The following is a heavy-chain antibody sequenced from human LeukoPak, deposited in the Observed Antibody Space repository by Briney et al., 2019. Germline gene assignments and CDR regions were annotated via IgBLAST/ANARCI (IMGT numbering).Heavy chain of an antibody. J-gene: IGHJ6*03. CDR2: IYHSGST. CDR1: GYSISSGYY. V-gene: IGHV4-38-2*01. CDR3: ARQSPWDYYMDV. Sequence: SSETLSLTCAVSGYSISSGYYWGWIRQPPGKGLEWIGSIYHSGSTYYNPSLKSRGTISVDTSKNQFSLKLSSVTAADTAVYYCARQSPWDYYMDVWGKGTTVTVSS. D-gene: IGHD7-27*01.